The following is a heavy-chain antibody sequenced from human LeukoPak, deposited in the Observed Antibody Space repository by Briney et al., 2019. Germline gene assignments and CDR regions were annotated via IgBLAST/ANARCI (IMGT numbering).Heavy chain of an antibody. CDR1: GYTFTSYF. CDR2: INPSGGST. CDR3: ARDNAPDYYDRDDGDAFAI. D-gene: IGHD3-22*01. Sequence: VASVKVSCKASGYTFTSYFMHWVRQAPGQGLEWMGIINPSGGSTTYAQKVQGRVTMTSDTSTSTVYMELSSLRSDDTAVYFCARDNAPDYYDRDDGDAFAIWGQGTVVTVSS. J-gene: IGHJ3*02. V-gene: IGHV1-46*01.